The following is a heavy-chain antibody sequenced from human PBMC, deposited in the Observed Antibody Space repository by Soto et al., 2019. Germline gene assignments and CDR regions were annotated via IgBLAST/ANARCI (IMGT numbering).Heavy chain of an antibody. CDR3: AHKGPEDWPLDY. Sequence: QITLKESGPTLVRPTQTLTLTCAFSGFSLSTSGVGVGWIRQPPGKALEWLAVIYWDDSKHYSPSLRSRLTLTKDPTKNQVVLTMTNMDPMDTGTYYFAHKGPEDWPLDYWGQGTLVTVSS. CDR2: IYWDDSK. J-gene: IGHJ4*02. D-gene: IGHD3-9*01. CDR1: GFSLSTSGVG. V-gene: IGHV2-5*02.